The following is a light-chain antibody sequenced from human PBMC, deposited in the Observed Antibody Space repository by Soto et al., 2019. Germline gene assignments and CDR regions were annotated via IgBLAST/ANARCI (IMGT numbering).Light chain of an antibody. Sequence: EIVLTQSPGTLSLSPGERAILSCRASQSLSSTRLAWHQQKCGQAPRLLIYDTSTRATGVPDRFSGSGSGTDFTLTISRLEPEDFAVYFCQQYVSSPATFGQGTKVEIK. CDR2: DTS. CDR1: QSLSSTR. J-gene: IGKJ1*01. V-gene: IGKV3-20*01. CDR3: QQYVSSPAT.